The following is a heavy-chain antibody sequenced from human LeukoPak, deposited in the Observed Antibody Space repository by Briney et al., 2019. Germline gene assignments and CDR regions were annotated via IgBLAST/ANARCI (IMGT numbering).Heavy chain of an antibody. CDR3: ASTFFCSGYYTPRAEYFQH. J-gene: IGHJ1*01. CDR1: GYSISSGYY. D-gene: IGHD3-3*01. Sequence: TSETLSLTCAVSGYSISSGYYWGWIRQPPGKGLEWIGSIYHSGSTYYNPSLKSRVTISVDTSKNQFSLKLSSVTAADTPVYYCASTFFCSGYYTPRAEYFQHWGQGTLVTVSS. V-gene: IGHV4-38-2*01. CDR2: IYHSGST.